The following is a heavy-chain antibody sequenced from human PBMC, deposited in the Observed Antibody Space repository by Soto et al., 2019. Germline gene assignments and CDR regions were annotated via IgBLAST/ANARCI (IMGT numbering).Heavy chain of an antibody. CDR3: ARSGSVVVAAIVRGARRFDP. CDR2: INHSGST. J-gene: IGHJ5*02. CDR1: GGSFSGYY. V-gene: IGHV4-34*01. D-gene: IGHD2-15*01. Sequence: QVQLQQWGAGLLKPSETLSLTCAVYGGSFSGYYWSWIRQPPGKGLEWIGEINHSGSTNYNPSLKSRVTISVDTSKNQFSLKQSSVTAADTAVYYCARSGSVVVAAIVRGARRFDPWGQGTLVTVSS.